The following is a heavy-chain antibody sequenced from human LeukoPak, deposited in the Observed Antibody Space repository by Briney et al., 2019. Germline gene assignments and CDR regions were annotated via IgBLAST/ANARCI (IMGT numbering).Heavy chain of an antibody. CDR3: ARDLFGLSQYYYYGMDV. CDR1: GFTFSSNY. CDR2: IYSGGST. Sequence: GGSLRLSCAASGFTFSSNYMSWVRQAPGKGLEWVLVIYSGGSTYYADSVKGRFTISRDNSKNTLYLQMNSLRAEDTAVYYCARDLFGLSQYYYYGMDVWGQGTTVTVSS. J-gene: IGHJ6*02. D-gene: IGHD3-10*01. V-gene: IGHV3-53*01.